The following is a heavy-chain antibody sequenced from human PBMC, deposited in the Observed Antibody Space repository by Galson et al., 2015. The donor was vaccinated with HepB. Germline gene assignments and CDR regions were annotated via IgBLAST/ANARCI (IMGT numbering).Heavy chain of an antibody. Sequence: SLRLSCAASGFTFIAYEMSWVRLAPGKGLEWISYITTSGSTIYYADSVKGRFTVSRDNAKNSLYLQRTSLRVEDTAVYYCARDKGRRLWRDVGYIDYWGQGVLVTVSS. CDR1: GFTFIAYE. CDR3: ARDKGRRLWRDVGYIDY. CDR2: ITTSGSTI. J-gene: IGHJ4*02. D-gene: IGHD3-16*01. V-gene: IGHV3-48*03.